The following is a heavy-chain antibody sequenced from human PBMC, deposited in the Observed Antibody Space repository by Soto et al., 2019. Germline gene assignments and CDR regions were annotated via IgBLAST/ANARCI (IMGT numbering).Heavy chain of an antibody. CDR2: IYYSGST. CDR3: ARGDGYNLDFDY. D-gene: IGHD5-12*01. Sequence: SETLSLTCTVSGGSISSYYWSWIRQPPGKGLEWIGYIYYSGSTNYNPSLKSRVTISVDTSKNQFSLKLSSVTAADTAVYYCARGDGYNLDFDYWGQGTLVTVSS. V-gene: IGHV4-59*01. J-gene: IGHJ4*02. CDR1: GGSISSYY.